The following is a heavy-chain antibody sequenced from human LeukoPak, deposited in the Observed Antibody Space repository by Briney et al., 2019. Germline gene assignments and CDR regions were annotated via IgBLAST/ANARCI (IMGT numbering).Heavy chain of an antibody. CDR2: IIPIFGTA. J-gene: IGHJ2*01. CDR1: GGTFSSYA. V-gene: IGHV1-69*13. Sequence: SVKVSCKASGGTFSSYAISWVRQAPGQGLEWMGGIIPIFGTANYAQKFQGRVTITADESTSTAYMELSSLRSEDTAVYFCARDGRHDSSGYAYWYFDLWGRGTLVTVSS. D-gene: IGHD3-22*01. CDR3: ARDGRHDSSGYAYWYFDL.